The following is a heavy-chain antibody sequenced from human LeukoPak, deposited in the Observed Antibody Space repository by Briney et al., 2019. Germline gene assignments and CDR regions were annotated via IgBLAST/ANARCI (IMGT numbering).Heavy chain of an antibody. Sequence: QPGGTLRLSCAASGFTFSSYGMSWVRQAPGKGLEWVSAISGSGGSTYYADSVKGRFTISRDNSKNTMYLQMNSLRAEDTGVYYCAKDSGWIQFIDWGQGTPVTVSS. CDR1: GFTFSSYG. J-gene: IGHJ4*02. D-gene: IGHD5-24*01. CDR2: ISGSGGST. CDR3: AKDSGWIQFID. V-gene: IGHV3-23*01.